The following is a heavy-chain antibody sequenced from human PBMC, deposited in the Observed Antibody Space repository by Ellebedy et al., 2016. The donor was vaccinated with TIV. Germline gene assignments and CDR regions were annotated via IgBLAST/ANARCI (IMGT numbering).Heavy chain of an antibody. CDR1: GFTFSSYA. CDR2: ISYDGSNK. D-gene: IGHD2-21*02. J-gene: IGHJ3*02. Sequence: PSETLSLTCAASGFTFSSYAMHRVRQAPGRGLEWVAIISYDGSNKYYANSVKGRFTISRDNSKNTLYLQMNSLRAEDTAVYYCAREHIVVVTANAFDIWGQGTMVTVSS. V-gene: IGHV3-30-3*01. CDR3: AREHIVVVTANAFDI.